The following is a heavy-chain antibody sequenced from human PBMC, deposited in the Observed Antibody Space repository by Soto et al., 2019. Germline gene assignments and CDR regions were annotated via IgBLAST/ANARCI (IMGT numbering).Heavy chain of an antibody. CDR1: GFTFSSYA. J-gene: IGHJ4*02. Sequence: GGSLRLSCAASGFTFSSYAMSWVRQAPGKGLEWVSAISGSGGSTYYADSVKGRFTISRDNSKNTLYLQMNSLRAEDTAVYYCAKFSTKLRFLEWLLDYFDYWGQGTLVTVSS. CDR3: AKFSTKLRFLEWLLDYFDY. D-gene: IGHD3-3*01. CDR2: ISGSGGST. V-gene: IGHV3-23*01.